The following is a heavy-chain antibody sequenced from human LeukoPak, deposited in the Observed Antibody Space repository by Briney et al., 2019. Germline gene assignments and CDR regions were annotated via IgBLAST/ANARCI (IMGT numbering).Heavy chain of an antibody. J-gene: IGHJ6*02. V-gene: IGHV3-48*04. D-gene: IGHD4-17*01. CDR3: ARYYGDPNMDV. CDR2: ISSSSSSI. Sequence: GGSLRLSCAASGFTFSSYSMNWVRQAPGKGLEWVSYISSSSSSIYYADSVKGRFTISRDNAKNSLYLQMNNLRAEDTAVYYCARYYGDPNMDVWGQGTTVTVSS. CDR1: GFTFSSYS.